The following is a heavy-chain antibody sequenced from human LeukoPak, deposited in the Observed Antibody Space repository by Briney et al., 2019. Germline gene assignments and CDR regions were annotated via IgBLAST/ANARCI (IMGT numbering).Heavy chain of an antibody. J-gene: IGHJ4*02. CDR3: ARLLPSGYSSGWYAFDY. Sequence: PSETLSLTCTVSGGSISSYYWSWIRQPPGKGLEWIGYIYYSGSTNYNPSLKSRVTISVDTSKNQFSLKLSSVTAADTAVYYCARLLPSGYSSGWYAFDYWGQGTLVTVSS. V-gene: IGHV4-59*08. CDR2: IYYSGST. D-gene: IGHD6-19*01. CDR1: GGSISSYY.